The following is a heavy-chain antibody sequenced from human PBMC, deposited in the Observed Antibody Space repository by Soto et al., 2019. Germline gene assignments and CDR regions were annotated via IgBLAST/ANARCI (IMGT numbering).Heavy chain of an antibody. D-gene: IGHD3-9*01. J-gene: IGHJ3*02. Sequence: GGSLRLSCAASGFTFDDCAMHWVRQAPGKGLERVSGISWNSGSIGYADSVKGRFTISRDNAKNSLYLQMNSLRAEATALYYCSKGYDILTGYYTDAFDIWGQGTMVTVSS. CDR1: GFTFDDCA. CDR2: ISWNSGSI. V-gene: IGHV3-9*01. CDR3: SKGYDILTGYYTDAFDI.